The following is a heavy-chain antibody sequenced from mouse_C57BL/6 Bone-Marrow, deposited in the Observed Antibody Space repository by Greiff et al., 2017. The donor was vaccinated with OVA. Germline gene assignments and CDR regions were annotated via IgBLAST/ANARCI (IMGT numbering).Heavy chain of an antibody. CDR3: TRSLANWDWYFDV. CDR1: GYTFTDYE. D-gene: IGHD4-1*01. CDR2: IDPETGGT. Sequence: VQLQESGAELVRPGASVTLSCKASGYTFTDYEMHWVKQTPVHGLEWIGAIDPETGGTAYNQKFKGKAILTADKSSSTAYMELRSLTSEDSAVYYCTRSLANWDWYFDVWGTGTTVTVSS. J-gene: IGHJ1*03. V-gene: IGHV1-15*01.